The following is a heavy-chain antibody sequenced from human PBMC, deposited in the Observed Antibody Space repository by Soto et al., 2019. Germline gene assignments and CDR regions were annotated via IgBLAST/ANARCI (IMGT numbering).Heavy chain of an antibody. Sequence: QVQLVQSGAEVKKPGSSVKVSCKASGGTFSSYTISWVRQAPGQGLEWMGRIIPILGIANYAQKFQGRVTITADKSTSTAYMELSSLRSEDTAVYYCARGYCSSTSCYPHGDYWGQGTLVTVSS. CDR1: GGTFSSYT. J-gene: IGHJ4*02. V-gene: IGHV1-69*02. CDR3: ARGYCSSTSCYPHGDY. D-gene: IGHD2-2*01. CDR2: IIPILGIA.